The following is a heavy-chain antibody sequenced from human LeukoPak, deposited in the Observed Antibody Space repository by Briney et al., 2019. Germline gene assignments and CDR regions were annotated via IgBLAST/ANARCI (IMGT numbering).Heavy chain of an antibody. CDR3: ARGGPYCSGGSCPFDY. CDR2: ISSSSSYI. V-gene: IGHV3-21*01. Sequence: GGSLRLSCAASGFTFSSYSMNWVRQAPGKGLEWVSSISSSSSYIYYADSVKGRFTISRDNAKNSLYLQMSSLRAEDTAVYYCARGGPYCSGGSCPFDYWGQGTLVTVSS. CDR1: GFTFSSYS. D-gene: IGHD2-15*01. J-gene: IGHJ4*02.